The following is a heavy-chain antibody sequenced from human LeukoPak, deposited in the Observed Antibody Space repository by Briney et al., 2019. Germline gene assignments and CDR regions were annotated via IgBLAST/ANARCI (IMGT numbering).Heavy chain of an antibody. Sequence: ASLTVSCKASGYTFTDNYIHWVRQAPGQGLEWMGWLAPRSGATTYAQKFQGRVTMTRDTSISTAYMELASLRSDDTAVYYCALTGDLFDYWGQGTLVTVSS. V-gene: IGHV1-2*02. CDR2: LAPRSGAT. CDR3: ALTGDLFDY. J-gene: IGHJ4*02. D-gene: IGHD7-27*01. CDR1: GYTFTDNY.